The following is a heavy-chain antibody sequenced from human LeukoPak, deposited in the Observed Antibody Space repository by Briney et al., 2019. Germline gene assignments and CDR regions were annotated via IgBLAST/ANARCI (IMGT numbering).Heavy chain of an antibody. CDR3: ASLSTVTPYHFDY. Sequence: GESLKISCKGSGYIFTTCWIGWVRQMPGKGLEWMGIIYPGDSDTRYSPSFQGQVTISADKSISTASLQWNSLKTSDTAMYYCASLSTVTPYHFDYWGQGTLVTVSS. CDR2: IYPGDSDT. V-gene: IGHV5-51*01. CDR1: GYIFTTCW. J-gene: IGHJ4*02. D-gene: IGHD4-17*01.